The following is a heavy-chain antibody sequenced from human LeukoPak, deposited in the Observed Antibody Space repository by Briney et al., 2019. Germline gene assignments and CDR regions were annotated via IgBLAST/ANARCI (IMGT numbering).Heavy chain of an antibody. D-gene: IGHD1-26*01. CDR2: MSVSSGLI. CDR1: GFTFSSYS. V-gene: IGHV3-21*01. J-gene: IGHJ4*02. Sequence: KPGGSLRLSCAASGFTFSSYSMNWVRQAPGKGPEWVSSMSVSSGLIYYADSVRGRFTISRDNAKSSLYLQMNRLRVEDTAVYYCAREFAGSASGAGYWGQGTLVTVSS. CDR3: AREFAGSASGAGY.